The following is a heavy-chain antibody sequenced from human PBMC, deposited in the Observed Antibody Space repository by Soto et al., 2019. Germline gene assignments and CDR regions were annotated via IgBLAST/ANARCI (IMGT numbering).Heavy chain of an antibody. Sequence: QLQLQESGPGLVKPSETLSLSCTVSGDSIGSSPYFWGWTRQSPGRGLEWIASIDYNGNTNYSPARKSRVTISVDASTNQFSLQLSSVTAADTAIYYCARHQGPTGVMDWGQGTLVTVSS. D-gene: IGHD3-16*01. J-gene: IGHJ4*02. CDR3: ARHQGPTGVMD. CDR1: GDSIGSSPYF. V-gene: IGHV4-39*01. CDR2: IDYNGNT.